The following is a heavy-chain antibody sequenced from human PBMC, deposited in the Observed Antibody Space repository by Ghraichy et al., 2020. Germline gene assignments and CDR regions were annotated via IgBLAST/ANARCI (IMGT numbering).Heavy chain of an antibody. J-gene: IGHJ4*02. CDR2: ISYDGSNK. D-gene: IGHD2-21*02. V-gene: IGHV3-30-3*01. CDR3: ARDPLCGGDCYPIRGGDY. CDR1: GFTFSSYA. Sequence: GGSLRLSCAASGFTFSSYAMHWVRQAPGKGLEWVAVISYDGSNKYYADSVKGRFTISRDNSKNTLYLQMNSLRAEDTAVYYCARDPLCGGDCYPIRGGDYWGQGTLVTVSS.